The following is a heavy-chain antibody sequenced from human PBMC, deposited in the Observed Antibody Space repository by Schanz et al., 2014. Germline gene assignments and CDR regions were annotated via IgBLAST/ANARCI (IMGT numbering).Heavy chain of an antibody. D-gene: IGHD5-12*01. CDR1: GFTFSSHW. V-gene: IGHV3-74*02. CDR3: ARKVVATIGGYYDN. Sequence: EVQLLESGGGLVQPGGSLRLSCAASGFTFSSHWMHWVRQDPGKGLVWVARINSVGSSTDYADSVTGRFTISRDNAENTLFLQMNSLRAEDTAVYYCARKVVATIGGYYDNWGQGTLVIVSS. J-gene: IGHJ4*02. CDR2: INSVGSST.